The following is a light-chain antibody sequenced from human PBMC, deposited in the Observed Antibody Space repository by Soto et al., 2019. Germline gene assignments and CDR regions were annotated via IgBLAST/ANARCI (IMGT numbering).Light chain of an antibody. V-gene: IGKV3-15*01. J-gene: IGKJ2*01. CDR2: GAS. Sequence: EIVMTQSPATLSFSPGERATLSCRASQSVNTNLAWYQQKHGQAPRLLIYGASTRATGIPARFSGRGSGTEFTLTISSLQSEDFGVYYHQQYNTWPPYTFGQGTKLEIK. CDR3: QQYNTWPPYT. CDR1: QSVNTN.